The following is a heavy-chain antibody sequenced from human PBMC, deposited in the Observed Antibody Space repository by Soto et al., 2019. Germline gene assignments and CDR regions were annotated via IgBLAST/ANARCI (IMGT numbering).Heavy chain of an antibody. CDR1: GFTFSGYG. J-gene: IGHJ4*02. CDR3: AKGFHGVVAATQLNLYDY. CDR2: ISYDGSNK. V-gene: IGHV3-30*18. Sequence: GGSLRLSCAASGFTFSGYGMHWVRQAPGKGLEWVAVISYDGSNKYYADSVKGRFTISRDNSKNTLYLQMNSLRAEDTAVYYCAKGFHGVVAATQLNLYDYWGQGTLVTVSS. D-gene: IGHD2-15*01.